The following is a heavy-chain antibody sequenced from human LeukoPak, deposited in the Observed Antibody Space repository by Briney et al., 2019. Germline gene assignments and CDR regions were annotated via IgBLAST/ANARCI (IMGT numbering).Heavy chain of an antibody. V-gene: IGHV4-39*01. CDR3: ARSQYSSSWAPFDY. D-gene: IGHD6-13*01. CDR1: GGSLSGSRYY. J-gene: IGHJ4*02. CDR2: IYHSGST. Sequence: PSETLSLTCPVSGGSLSGSRYYWGWIRQPPGKGLVWIGSIYHSGSTYYTPSLKSRVTISVDTSKNQFSLKLTSVTAADTAVFYCARSQYSSSWAPFDYWGQGTLVTVSS.